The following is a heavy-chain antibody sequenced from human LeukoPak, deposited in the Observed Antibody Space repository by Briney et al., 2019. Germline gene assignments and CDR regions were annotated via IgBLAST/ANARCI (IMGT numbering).Heavy chain of an antibody. CDR1: GYTFISYY. D-gene: IGHD5-24*01. Sequence: GASVKVSCKASGYTFISYYMHWVRQAPGKGLEWMGIINPSGGSTSYAQKFQGRVTMTRDTSTSTVYMEPSSLRSEDTAVYYCARDSKRGFDPWGQGTLVTVSS. CDR2: INPSGGST. CDR3: ARDSKRGFDP. J-gene: IGHJ5*02. V-gene: IGHV1-46*01.